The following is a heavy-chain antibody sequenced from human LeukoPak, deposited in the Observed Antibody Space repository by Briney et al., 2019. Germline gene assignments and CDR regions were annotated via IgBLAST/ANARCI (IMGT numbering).Heavy chain of an antibody. CDR2: IYTSGST. D-gene: IGHD6-6*01. CDR1: GGYISSHY. J-gene: IGHJ4*02. V-gene: IGHV4-4*07. CDR3: ARDVPASIATYYFDY. Sequence: SETLSLTCTVSGGYISSHYWSWIRQPAGKGLEWIGRIYTSGSTNYNPSLKSRVTMSLDTSRNQFSLKLSSVTAADTAVYYCARDVPASIATYYFDYWGQGTLVTVSS.